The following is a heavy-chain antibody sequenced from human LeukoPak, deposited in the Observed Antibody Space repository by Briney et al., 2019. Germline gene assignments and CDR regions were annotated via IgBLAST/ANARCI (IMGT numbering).Heavy chain of an antibody. V-gene: IGHV4-39*07. D-gene: IGHD3-10*01. J-gene: IGHJ4*02. CDR3: ARHIWFGEFSAFDY. Sequence: SETLSLTCTVSGGAISSSSYYWGWIRQPPGKGLEWSGSIYYSGSTYYDPSLKSRVTISVDTSKNQFSLKLSSGTAAVTAVYYCARHIWFGEFSAFDYWRQGTLVTVSS. CDR1: GGAISSSSYY. CDR2: IYYSGST.